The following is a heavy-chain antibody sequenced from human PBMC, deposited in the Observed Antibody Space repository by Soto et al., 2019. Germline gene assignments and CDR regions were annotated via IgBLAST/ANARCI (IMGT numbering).Heavy chain of an antibody. V-gene: IGHV4-39*01. D-gene: IGHD3-3*01. Sequence: PSETLSLTCTVSGGSIISSSYYWVWIRQPPGKGLEWIGSIYYSGSTYYNPSLKSRVTISVDTSKNQFSLKLSSVTAADTAVYYCASHPTLITIFGVVINSGADYWGQGTLVTVSS. CDR2: IYYSGST. CDR1: GGSIISSSYY. CDR3: ASHPTLITIFGVVINSGADY. J-gene: IGHJ4*02.